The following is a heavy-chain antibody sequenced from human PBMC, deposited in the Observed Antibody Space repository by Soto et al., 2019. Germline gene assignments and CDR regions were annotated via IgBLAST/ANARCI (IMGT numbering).Heavy chain of an antibody. D-gene: IGHD6-19*01. CDR3: ARDLYLYSSAPNY. Sequence: ASVKVSCKASGYTFTSYYMHWVRQAPGQGLEWMGIINPSGGSTSYAQKFQGRVTITRDTSASTAYMELSSLRSEDTAVYYCARDLYLYSSAPNYWGQGTLVTVS. CDR2: INPSGGST. CDR1: GYTFTSYY. V-gene: IGHV1-46*01. J-gene: IGHJ4*02.